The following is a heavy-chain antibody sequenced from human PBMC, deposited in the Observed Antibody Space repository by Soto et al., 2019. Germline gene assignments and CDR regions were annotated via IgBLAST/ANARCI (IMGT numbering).Heavy chain of an antibody. D-gene: IGHD6-19*01. V-gene: IGHV6-1*01. J-gene: IGHJ6*02. CDR3: ARDPSIAVAGTAWGYYYGMDV. Sequence: SQTLSLPCAISGDSVSSNSAAWNWIRQSPSRGLEWLGRTYYRSKWYNDYAVSVKSRITINPDTSKNQFSLQLNSVTPEDTAVYYCARDPSIAVAGTAWGYYYGMDVWGQGTTVTVSS. CDR2: TYYRSKWYN. CDR1: GDSVSSNSAA.